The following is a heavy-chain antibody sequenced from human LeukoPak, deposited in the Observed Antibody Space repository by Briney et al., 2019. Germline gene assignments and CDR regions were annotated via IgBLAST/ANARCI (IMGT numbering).Heavy chain of an antibody. D-gene: IGHD3-16*01. CDR1: GGTFSSYA. V-gene: IGHV1-69*06. J-gene: IGHJ4*02. CDR3: ARGLSGGYYFDY. CDR2: IIPIFGTA. Sequence: GSSVKVSCKASGGTFSSYAISWVRQAPGQGLEWMGGIIPIFGTANYAQKFQGRVTITADKSMSTAYMELSSLRSEDTAVYYCARGLSGGYYFDYWGQGTLVTVSS.